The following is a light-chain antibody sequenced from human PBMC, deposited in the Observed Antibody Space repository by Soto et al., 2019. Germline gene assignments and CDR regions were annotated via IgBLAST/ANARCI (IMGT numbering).Light chain of an antibody. CDR2: GAS. CDR1: QSVSRSY. CDR3: QQYNNWPRT. V-gene: IGKV3-20*01. Sequence: EIVLTQSPGTLSLSPGERATLSCRASQSVSRSYLAWYQQKPGQAPRLLIYGASFRATGIPDRFSGSGSGTEFTLTISSLQSEDFAVYYCQQYNNWPRTFGQGTKVDIK. J-gene: IGKJ1*01.